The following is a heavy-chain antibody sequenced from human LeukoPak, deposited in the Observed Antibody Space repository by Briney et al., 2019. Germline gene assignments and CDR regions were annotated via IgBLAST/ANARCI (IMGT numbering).Heavy chain of an antibody. D-gene: IGHD2-15*01. CDR2: MNPNSGNT. CDR3: ARGAPGAYCSGGSCLYFDY. CDR1: GYTFTSYD. Sequence: ASVKVSCKASGYTFTSYDVNWVRQATGQGLEWMGWMNPNSGNTGYAQKFQGRVTITKNTSISTAYMELNSLRSEDTAVYYCARGAPGAYCSGGSCLYFDYWGHGTLVTVSS. J-gene: IGHJ4*01. V-gene: IGHV1-8*03.